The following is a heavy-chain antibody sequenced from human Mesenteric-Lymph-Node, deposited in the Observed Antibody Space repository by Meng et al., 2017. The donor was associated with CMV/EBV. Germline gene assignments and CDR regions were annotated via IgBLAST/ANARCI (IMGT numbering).Heavy chain of an antibody. CDR1: GGTFSSYT. D-gene: IGHD2-2*01. Sequence: SVQVSCKASGGTFSSYTLSWVRRAPGQGLEWMGRIIPILGIANYAQNVKGRVTITADKSTSTPYMELSSLRSEDTAVYYCARDPRYCSSTSCYHSGMDVWGQGTTVTVSS. CDR2: IIPILGIA. J-gene: IGHJ6*02. CDR3: ARDPRYCSSTSCYHSGMDV. V-gene: IGHV1-69*04.